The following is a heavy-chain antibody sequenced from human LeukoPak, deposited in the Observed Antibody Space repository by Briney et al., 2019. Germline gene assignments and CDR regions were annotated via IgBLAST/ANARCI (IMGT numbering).Heavy chain of an antibody. J-gene: IGHJ4*02. D-gene: IGHD2-8*01. CDR2: ISSSSSYI. CDR1: GFTFSSYS. V-gene: IGHV3-21*01. Sequence: PGGTLRLSCAASGFTFSSYSMNWVRQAPGKGLEWVSSISSSSSYIYYADSVKGRFTISRDNAKNSLYLQMNSLRAEDTAVYYCARVPTNGQAFDYWGQGTLVSVSS. CDR3: ARVPTNGQAFDY.